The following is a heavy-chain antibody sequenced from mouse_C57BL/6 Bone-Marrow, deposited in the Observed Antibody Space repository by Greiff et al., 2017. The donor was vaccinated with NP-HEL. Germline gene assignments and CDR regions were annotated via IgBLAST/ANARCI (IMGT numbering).Heavy chain of an antibody. CDR2: IDPNSGGT. D-gene: IGHD1-1*01. CDR3: SLYYYGSSSFSS. Sequence: QVQLQQPGAELVKPGASVKLSCKASGYNFTRDWRQWVKQRPGRGLEWIGRIDPNSGGTKYNEKFKSKATLTVDKPSSTAYMQLNSLTSEDSAVYCCSLYYYGSSSFSSWRPGTPLPVSS. J-gene: IGHJ2*01. V-gene: IGHV1-72*01. CDR1: GYNFTRDW.